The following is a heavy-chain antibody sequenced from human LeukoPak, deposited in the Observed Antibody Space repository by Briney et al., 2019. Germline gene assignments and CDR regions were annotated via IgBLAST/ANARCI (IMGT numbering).Heavy chain of an antibody. D-gene: IGHD2-8*01. CDR1: GFTFSSYS. J-gene: IGHJ4*02. CDR3: ARGSPMVYATDGDY. V-gene: IGHV3-21*01. Sequence: GGSLRLSCAASGFTFSSYSMNWVRQAPGKGLGWVSSISSSSYIYYADSVKGRFTISRDNAKNSLYLQMNSLRAEDTAVYYCARGSPMVYATDGDYWGQGTLVTVSS. CDR2: ISSSSYI.